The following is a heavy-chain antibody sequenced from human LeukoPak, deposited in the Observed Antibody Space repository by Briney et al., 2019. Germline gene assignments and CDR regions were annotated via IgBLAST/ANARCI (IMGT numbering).Heavy chain of an antibody. Sequence: GESLKISCKGYGDRFSSHWIGWVRQMPGKGLEWMGIIYLGDSETRYSPSFQGQVIISADKSISTAYLQWSSLKASDTAIYYCARHPSYTRGWPLDYWGQGTLVTVSP. CDR1: GDRFSSHW. CDR3: ARHPSYTRGWPLDY. CDR2: IYLGDSET. D-gene: IGHD6-19*01. J-gene: IGHJ4*02. V-gene: IGHV5-51*01.